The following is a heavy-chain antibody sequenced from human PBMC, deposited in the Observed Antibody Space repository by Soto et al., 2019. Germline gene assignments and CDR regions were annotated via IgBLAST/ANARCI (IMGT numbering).Heavy chain of an antibody. CDR3: ASDVAATGAARWLDP. D-gene: IGHD6-13*01. Sequence: QVQVVESGGGVVQSGRSLRLSCEASGFPFGSHGMHWVRQAPGKGLEWVAFIWYDGSHKDYAASVRGRFTISKDDSKNTLYLEMDNLRGEDTAIYYCASDVAATGAARWLDPWGQGTLVSVSS. J-gene: IGHJ5*02. CDR1: GFPFGSHG. V-gene: IGHV3-33*01. CDR2: IWYDGSHK.